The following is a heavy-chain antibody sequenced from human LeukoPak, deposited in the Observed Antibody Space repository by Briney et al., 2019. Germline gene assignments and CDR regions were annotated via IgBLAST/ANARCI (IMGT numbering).Heavy chain of an antibody. J-gene: IGHJ6*03. Sequence: GASVKVSCKASGYTFTSYDINWLRQATGQGLEWMGWMNPNSGNTGYAQRFQGRVTITRNTSISTAYMELSSLRSEDTAVYYCARGRRVVVIAILYYMDVWGKGTTVTVSS. CDR1: GYTFTSYD. V-gene: IGHV1-8*03. D-gene: IGHD2-21*01. CDR3: ARGRRVVVIAILYYMDV. CDR2: MNPNSGNT.